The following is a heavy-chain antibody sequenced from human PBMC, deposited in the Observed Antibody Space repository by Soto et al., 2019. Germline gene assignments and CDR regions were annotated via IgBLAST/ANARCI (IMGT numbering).Heavy chain of an antibody. CDR2: IYHGGST. CDR1: SGSITSSNW. Sequence: QVQLQESGPGLVKPSGTLSLTCAVSSGSITSSNWWSWLRQPPGKGPEWIGEIYHGGSTNYNPSLKSRVTISIDESQNQFSLKLSSVTAADTAVYYCATPEQYDAFNIWGHGTMVTVSS. CDR3: ATPEQYDAFNI. J-gene: IGHJ3*02. V-gene: IGHV4-4*02. D-gene: IGHD1-1*01.